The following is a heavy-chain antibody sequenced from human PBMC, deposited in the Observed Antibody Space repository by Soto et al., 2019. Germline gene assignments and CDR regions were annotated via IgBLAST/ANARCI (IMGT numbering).Heavy chain of an antibody. CDR1: GFTFSSYG. V-gene: IGHV3-33*01. CDR3: ASVVVDYRSYVPYYYGMDV. D-gene: IGHD1-26*01. J-gene: IGHJ6*02. Sequence: QVQLVESGGGVVQPGRSLRLSCAASGFTFSSYGMHWVRQAPGKGLEWVAVIWYDGSNKYYADSVKGRFTISRDNSKNTLYLEMNSPRAEDTAVYYCASVVVDYRSYVPYYYGMDVWGQGTTVTVSS. CDR2: IWYDGSNK.